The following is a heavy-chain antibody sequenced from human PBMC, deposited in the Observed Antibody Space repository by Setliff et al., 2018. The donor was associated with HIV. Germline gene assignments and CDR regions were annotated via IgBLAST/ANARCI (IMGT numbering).Heavy chain of an antibody. Sequence: ASVKVSCKPSGHTFTNYDIHWMRRATGQGLEWMGWISGKNGNTNYAQRFQGRVTLTTDTSTTTAYMELRSLRSDDTAVYYCARVIDYGVLYWSYYLDVWGKGTTVTVSS. CDR1: GHTFTNYD. J-gene: IGHJ6*03. V-gene: IGHV1-18*01. D-gene: IGHD4-17*01. CDR2: ISGKNGNT. CDR3: ARVIDYGVLYWSYYLDV.